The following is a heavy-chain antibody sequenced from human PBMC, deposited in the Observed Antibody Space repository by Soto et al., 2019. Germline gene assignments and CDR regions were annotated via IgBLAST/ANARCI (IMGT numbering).Heavy chain of an antibody. CDR2: IYHSGST. Sequence: PSETLSLTCAVSGYSISSGYYWGWIRQPPGKGLEWIGSIYHSGSTYYNPSLKSRVTISVDTSKNQFSLKLSSVTAADTAVYYCAGPRTTVTKDHYYYYGMDVWGQGTTVTVSS. D-gene: IGHD4-17*01. CDR1: GYSISSGYY. V-gene: IGHV4-38-2*01. CDR3: AGPRTTVTKDHYYYYGMDV. J-gene: IGHJ6*02.